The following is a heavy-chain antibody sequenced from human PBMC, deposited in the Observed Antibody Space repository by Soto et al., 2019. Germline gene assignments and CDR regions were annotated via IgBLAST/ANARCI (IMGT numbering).Heavy chain of an antibody. V-gene: IGHV4-34*01. D-gene: IGHD1-1*01. Sequence: QVQLQQWGAGLLKPSEALSLTCAVYGGSFSDYYWSWIRQPPGKGLEWIGEVNSVGSTYYNPSLNSRVTISVDTSSQFSLKLSSVTAADTAIYFCARTTRERFFDSWGPGTLVTVSS. CDR1: GGSFSDYY. CDR2: VNSVGST. J-gene: IGHJ4*02. CDR3: ARTTRERFFDS.